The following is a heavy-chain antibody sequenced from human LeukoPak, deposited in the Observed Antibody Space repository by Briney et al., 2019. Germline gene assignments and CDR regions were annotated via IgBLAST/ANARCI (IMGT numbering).Heavy chain of an antibody. D-gene: IGHD3-22*01. Sequence: ASVKVSCKASGYTFTSYGISWVRQAPGQGLEWMGWISAYNGYTNYAQKLQGRVAMTTDTSTSTAYMELRSLRSDDTAVYYCASEPYYYDSSGYYNDYWGQGTLVTVSS. J-gene: IGHJ4*02. CDR1: GYTFTSYG. CDR3: ASEPYYYDSSGYYNDY. V-gene: IGHV1-18*01. CDR2: ISAYNGYT.